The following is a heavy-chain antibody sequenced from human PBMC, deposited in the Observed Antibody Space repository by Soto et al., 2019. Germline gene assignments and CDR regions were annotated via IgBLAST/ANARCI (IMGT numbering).Heavy chain of an antibody. CDR2: ISYDGSNE. J-gene: IGHJ6*02. CDR3: AKDYHYDSSGYYSYGLDV. CDR1: GSTFSSYG. V-gene: IGHV3-30*18. D-gene: IGHD3-22*01. Sequence: GGSLRLSCAGSGSTFSSYGIHWVRQAPGKGLEWVAVISYDGSNEHYVDSVKGRFTLSRDNSKKMVYLEMNSLRAEDTAVYYCAKDYHYDSSGYYSYGLDVWGQGTTVTVSS.